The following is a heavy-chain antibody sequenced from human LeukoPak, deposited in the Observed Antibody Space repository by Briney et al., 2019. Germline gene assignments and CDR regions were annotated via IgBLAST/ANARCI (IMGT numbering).Heavy chain of an antibody. D-gene: IGHD2-21*02. CDR2: IYASGST. CDR3: ARDPMTHFFDY. CDR1: GGSISGYY. J-gene: IGHJ4*02. V-gene: IGHV4-4*07. Sequence: PSETLSLTCNVSGGSISGYYWHWIRQPAGKGLEWIGRIYASGSTNYNPSLGSRVTMSLDTSKNYFSLKLNSVTAADTAVYFCARDPMTHFFDYWGQGTLVTVSP.